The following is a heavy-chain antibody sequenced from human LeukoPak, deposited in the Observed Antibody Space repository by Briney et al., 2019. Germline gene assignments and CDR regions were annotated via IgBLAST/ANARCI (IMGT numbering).Heavy chain of an antibody. D-gene: IGHD3-9*01. CDR3: ARDRGPPYDILTGPRATSNCYYYGMDV. V-gene: IGHV4-59*01. CDR2: IYYSGST. J-gene: IGHJ6*02. Sequence: PSETLSLTCTVSGGSISSYYWSWIRQPPGKGLEWIGYIYYSGSTNYNPSLKSRVTISVDTSKNQFSLKLSSVTAADTAVYYCARDRGPPYDILTGPRATSNCYYYGMDVWGQGTTVTVSS. CDR1: GGSISSYY.